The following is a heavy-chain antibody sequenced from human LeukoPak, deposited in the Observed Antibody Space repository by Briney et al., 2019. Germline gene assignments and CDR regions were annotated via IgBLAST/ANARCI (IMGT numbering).Heavy chain of an antibody. V-gene: IGHV3-48*03. Sequence: SVKGRFTISRDNAKNSLYLQMNSPRAEDTAVYYCARESGSSFDYWGQGTLVAVSS. J-gene: IGHJ4*02. D-gene: IGHD1-26*01. CDR3: ARESGSSFDY.